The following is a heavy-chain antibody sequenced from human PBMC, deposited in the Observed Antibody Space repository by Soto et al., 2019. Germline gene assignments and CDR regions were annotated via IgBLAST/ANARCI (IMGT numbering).Heavy chain of an antibody. CDR1: GFTFSSYA. J-gene: IGHJ4*02. CDR3: ARDGQWLDKFDY. CDR2: ISDSSSYI. V-gene: IGHV3-21*01. D-gene: IGHD6-19*01. Sequence: PGGSLRLSCAASGFTFSSYAMNWVRQAPGKGLEWVSSISDSSSYIFYADSVQGRFTISRDNAKSSLYLQMNSLRAEDTAVYYCARDGQWLDKFDYWGQGTLVTVSS.